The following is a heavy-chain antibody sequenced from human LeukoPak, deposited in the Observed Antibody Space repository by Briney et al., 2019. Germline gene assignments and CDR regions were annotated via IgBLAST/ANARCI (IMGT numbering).Heavy chain of an antibody. CDR1: GGTFSSYA. CDR2: IIPILGIA. CDR3: ARDYKLDYDDFWSGNFDY. Sequence: ASVKVSCKASGGTFSSYAISWVRQAPGQGLEWMGRIIPILGIANYAQKFQGRVTITADKSTSTAYMELSSLRSEDTAVYYCARDYKLDYDDFWSGNFDYWGQGTLVTVSS. D-gene: IGHD3-3*01. J-gene: IGHJ4*02. V-gene: IGHV1-69*04.